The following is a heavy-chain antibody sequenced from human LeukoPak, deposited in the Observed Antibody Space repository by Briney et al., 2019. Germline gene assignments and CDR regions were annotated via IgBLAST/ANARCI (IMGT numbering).Heavy chain of an antibody. CDR1: GSFINSYL. V-gene: IGHV5-51*07. CDR2: IYPGDSDT. Sequence: GALMLICCAGSGSFINSYLIGVRQPLAGEGLELMGIIYPGDSDTRYSPSFKGQVTISADKSISTAYLQWSSLKASHTAMYYCAGVYGDPAFDAFDIWGQGTMATVSS. CDR3: AGVYGDPAFDAFDI. J-gene: IGHJ3*02. D-gene: IGHD4-17*01.